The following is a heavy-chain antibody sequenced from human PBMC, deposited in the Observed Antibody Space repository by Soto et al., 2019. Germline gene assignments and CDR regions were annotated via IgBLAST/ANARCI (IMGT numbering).Heavy chain of an antibody. Sequence: QVQLVQSGAEVKKPGASVKVSCKASGYTFTSYDINWVRQATGQGLEWMGWMNPNSGNTGYAQKFQGRVTMTRKTSISTAYMELSSLRSEDTAVYYCARGAIAVAGTLYKYWGQGTLVTVSS. CDR3: ARGAIAVAGTLYKY. CDR1: GYTFTSYD. J-gene: IGHJ4*02. CDR2: MNPNSGNT. D-gene: IGHD6-19*01. V-gene: IGHV1-8*01.